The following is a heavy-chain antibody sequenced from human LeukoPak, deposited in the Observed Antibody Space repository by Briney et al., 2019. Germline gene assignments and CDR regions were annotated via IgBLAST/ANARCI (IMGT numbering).Heavy chain of an antibody. J-gene: IGHJ5*02. V-gene: IGHV1-69*05. CDR2: IIPIFGTA. CDR1: GGTFSSYA. D-gene: IGHD3-3*01. CDR3: AREVGVNWFDP. Sequence: SVKVSXKASGGTFSSYAISWMRQAHGQGLEWIGRIIPIFGTANYAQKFQGRVPITTDESTSTAYMELRSRRSEDTAVYYCAREVGVNWFDPWGQGTLVTVSS.